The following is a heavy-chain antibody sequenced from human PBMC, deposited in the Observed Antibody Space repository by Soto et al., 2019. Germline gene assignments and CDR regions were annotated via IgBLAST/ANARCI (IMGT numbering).Heavy chain of an antibody. D-gene: IGHD3-22*01. Sequence: SSETLSLTCTVSGGSITNSGYYWGWVRQPPGKGLEWIGSIFYSGSTHYKPSLQSRVTISGDTSKNQFSLKLSSVTAADTAVYYRARTPDSSGYYLDCWGQGTLVTSPQ. CDR3: ARTPDSSGYYLDC. CDR1: GGSITNSGYY. J-gene: IGHJ4*02. CDR2: IFYSGST. V-gene: IGHV4-39*01.